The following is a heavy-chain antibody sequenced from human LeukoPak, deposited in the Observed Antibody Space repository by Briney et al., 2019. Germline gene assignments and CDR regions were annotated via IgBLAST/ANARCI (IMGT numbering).Heavy chain of an antibody. CDR3: TTDHRLRFLEWPPDYY. CDR1: GFTFSNAW. D-gene: IGHD3-3*01. Sequence: SPGGSLRLSCAASGFTFSNAWMSWVRQAPGKGLEWVGRIKSITDGGTTDYAAPVKGRFTISRDDSKNTLYLQMNSLKTEDTAVYYCTTDHRLRFLEWPPDYYWGQGTLVTVSS. V-gene: IGHV3-15*01. CDR2: IKSITDGGTT. J-gene: IGHJ4*02.